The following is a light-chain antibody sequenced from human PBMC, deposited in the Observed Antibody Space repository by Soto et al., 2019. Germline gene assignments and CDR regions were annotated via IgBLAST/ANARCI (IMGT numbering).Light chain of an antibody. CDR3: QQYHSYPAT. CDR1: QGIGNF. CDR2: EAS. V-gene: IGKV1-16*01. Sequence: DIQMTQSPSSLSASVGDTVTITCRASQGIGNFLAWFQQKPGKAPTSLISEASSLQSGVPSRFSGSGSGTDFTLTISSLQPEDFATYYCQQYHSYPATFGGGTKVEFK. J-gene: IGKJ4*01.